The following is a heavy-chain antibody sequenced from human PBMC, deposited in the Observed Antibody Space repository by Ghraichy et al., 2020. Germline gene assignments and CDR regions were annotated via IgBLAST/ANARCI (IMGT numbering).Heavy chain of an antibody. D-gene: IGHD6-19*01. CDR3: AKDLNEYSSGWYVQNDAFDI. CDR2: ISGSGGST. V-gene: IGHV3-23*01. CDR1: GFTFSSYA. Sequence: GGSLRLSCAASGFTFSSYAMSWVRQAPGKGLEWVSAISGSGGSTYYADSVKGRFTISRDNSKNTLYLQMNSLRAEDTALYYCAKDLNEYSSGWYVQNDAFDIWGQGTMVTVS. J-gene: IGHJ3*02.